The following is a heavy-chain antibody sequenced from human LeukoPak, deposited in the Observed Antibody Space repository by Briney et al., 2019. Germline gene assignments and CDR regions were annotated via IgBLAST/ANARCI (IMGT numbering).Heavy chain of an antibody. CDR3: ARSPTGITGTTFDY. Sequence: PGGSLRLSCAASGFTFDDYGMSWVRQAPGKGLEWVSGINWNGGSTGYADSVKGRFTIPRDNAKNSLYLQMNSLRAEDTALYYCARSPTGITGTTFDYWGQGTLVTVSS. D-gene: IGHD1-14*01. CDR2: INWNGGST. CDR1: GFTFDDYG. V-gene: IGHV3-20*04. J-gene: IGHJ4*02.